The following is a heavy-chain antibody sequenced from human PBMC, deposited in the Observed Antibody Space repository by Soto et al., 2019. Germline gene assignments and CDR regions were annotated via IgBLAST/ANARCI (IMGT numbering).Heavy chain of an antibody. CDR2: IYYTGAA. CDR3: ASGTFNDISFDS. Sequence: QVQLQESGPGLVKPSQTLTLTCSGSGGSIDTGGFYWSWARQLPGKGLQWIGYIYYTGAAYYNPALTSRVVISLDTSANQSSLSLTSLTAADTAVYYCASGTFNDISFDSWGQGRLVNVSS. D-gene: IGHD2-21*01. CDR1: GGSIDTGGFY. V-gene: IGHV4-31*03. J-gene: IGHJ4*02.